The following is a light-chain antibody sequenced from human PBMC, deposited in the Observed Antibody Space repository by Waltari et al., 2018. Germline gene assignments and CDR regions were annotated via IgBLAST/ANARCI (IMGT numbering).Light chain of an antibody. CDR3: QQSYSTPRT. CDR2: AAS. J-gene: IGKJ2*01. Sequence: DIQMTQSPSSPSTSVGDRVTITSRASQSISNYLNWDQQKPGKAPKLLIYAASTLQSGVPSRFSGSGSGTDFTLTISSLQPEDFVTYYCQQSYSTPRTFGQGTRLEIK. CDR1: QSISNY. V-gene: IGKV1-39*01.